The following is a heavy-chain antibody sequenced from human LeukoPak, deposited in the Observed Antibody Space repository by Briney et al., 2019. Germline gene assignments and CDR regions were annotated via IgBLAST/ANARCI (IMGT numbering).Heavy chain of an antibody. J-gene: IGHJ4*02. CDR3: AKVAVIVVVTAAFDY. CDR1: GFTFSSYA. Sequence: GGSLRLACAAYGFTFSSYAMSWVRQAPGKGLEWVSAISGSGGSTYYADSVKGRFTISRDNSKNTLYLQMNSLRAEDTAVYYCAKVAVIVVVTAAFDYWGQGTLVTVSS. CDR2: ISGSGGST. D-gene: IGHD2-21*02. V-gene: IGHV3-23*01.